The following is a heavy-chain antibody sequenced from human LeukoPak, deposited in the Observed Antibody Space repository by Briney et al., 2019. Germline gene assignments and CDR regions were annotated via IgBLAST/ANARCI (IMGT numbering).Heavy chain of an antibody. CDR3: ARGPRGAAGTYYYYYGMDV. CDR1: GYTFTGYY. J-gene: IGHJ6*02. D-gene: IGHD1/OR15-1a*01. Sequence: ASVKVSCKASGYTFTGYYMHWVRQAPGQGLEWMGWINPNSGGTNYAQKLQGRVTMTTDTSTSTAYMELWSLRSDDTAVYYCARGPRGAAGTYYYYYGMDVWGQGTTVTVSS. V-gene: IGHV1-2*02. CDR2: INPNSGGT.